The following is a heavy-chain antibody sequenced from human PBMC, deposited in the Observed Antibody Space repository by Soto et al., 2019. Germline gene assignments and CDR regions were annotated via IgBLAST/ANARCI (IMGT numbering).Heavy chain of an antibody. CDR2: ISAYNDYT. J-gene: IGHJ4*02. V-gene: IGHV1-18*01. D-gene: IGHD3-16*01. Sequence: QIQLVQSGAEVKKPGASVKVSCKASGYTFTDHGISWVRQAPGQGFEWMGWISAYNDYTAYAQKFQGRVTMTTDKYKNTAYMELRRLTSDDTSVYYCAKDRHRLPQNFLDVYWGQGTLVTVSS. CDR1: GYTFTDHG. CDR3: AKDRHRLPQNFLDVY.